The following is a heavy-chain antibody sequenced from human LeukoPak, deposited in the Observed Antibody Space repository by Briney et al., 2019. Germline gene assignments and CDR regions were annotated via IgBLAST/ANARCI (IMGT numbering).Heavy chain of an antibody. D-gene: IGHD2-21*01. Sequence: GASVKVSCKASGYTFINYYMHWVRQAPGQGLEWMGIISPSGGSTSYAQKFQGRVTMTRDTSTSTVYMELSSLRSEDTAVYYCARDESTSILWWWGQGTLVTVSS. CDR3: ARDESTSILWW. CDR2: ISPSGGST. V-gene: IGHV1-46*01. J-gene: IGHJ1*01. CDR1: GYTFINYY.